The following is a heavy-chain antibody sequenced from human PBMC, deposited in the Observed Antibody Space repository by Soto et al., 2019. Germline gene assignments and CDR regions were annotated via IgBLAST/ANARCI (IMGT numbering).Heavy chain of an antibody. CDR3: AWGGDCARD. D-gene: IGHD2-21*02. J-gene: IGHJ4*02. Sequence: QVQLVESGGGVVQPGRSLRLSCAASGFTFSSYGMHWVRQAPGKGLEWVAVISYDGSNKYYADSVKGRFTISRDNSKNTLYLQMNSLRAEXTAVYYCAWGGDCARDWGQGTLVTVSS. CDR1: GFTFSSYG. CDR2: ISYDGSNK. V-gene: IGHV3-30*03.